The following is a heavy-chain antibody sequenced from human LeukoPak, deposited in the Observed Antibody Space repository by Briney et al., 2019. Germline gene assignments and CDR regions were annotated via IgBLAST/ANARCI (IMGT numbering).Heavy chain of an antibody. J-gene: IGHJ4*02. D-gene: IGHD3-16*01. CDR2: LDPEDGKT. CDR3: TSRLLILLWTKDF. CDR1: GYALTELS. V-gene: IGHV1-24*01. Sequence: GASVKVSYKVSGYALTELSMHWVRQTPGTGLEWMGGLDPEDGKTTYAQKFQGRVTMTEDTATDTAYMELTNLRSEDTAVYFCTSRLLILLWTKDFWGQGTLVTVSS.